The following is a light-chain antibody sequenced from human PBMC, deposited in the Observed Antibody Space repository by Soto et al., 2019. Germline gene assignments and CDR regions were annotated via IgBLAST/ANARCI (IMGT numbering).Light chain of an antibody. CDR1: NIGSKS. J-gene: IGLJ1*01. CDR2: DDS. V-gene: IGLV3-21*02. Sequence: SYELTQPPSVSVAPGQTARITCWGNNIGSKSVHWYQQKPGQAPVLVVDDDSGRPSGIPERFSGSNSGNTATLTISRVEAGDEADYFYTVWDSSSEHVFATATKVNVL. CDR3: TVWDSSSEHV.